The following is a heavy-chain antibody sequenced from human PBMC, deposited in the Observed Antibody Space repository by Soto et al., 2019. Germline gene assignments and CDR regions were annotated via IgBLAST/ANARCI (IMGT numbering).Heavy chain of an antibody. Sequence: ASVKVSCRASGYTFTSDYMHWVREAPGLGLEWMGRVNPILSMSNYAQKFQGRVTMPADKSTSTAYIELRSLRSEDTAFYYCATSYGSGYRAFDYWGQGALVTVSS. CDR2: VNPILSMS. J-gene: IGHJ4*02. CDR1: GYTFTSDY. CDR3: ATSYGSGYRAFDY. D-gene: IGHD3-10*01. V-gene: IGHV1-46*01.